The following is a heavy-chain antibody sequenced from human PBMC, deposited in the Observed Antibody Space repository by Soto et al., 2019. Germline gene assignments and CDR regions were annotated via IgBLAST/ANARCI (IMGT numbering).Heavy chain of an antibody. CDR3: TIGAGWTTDY. CDR1: AGSISSNY. Sequence: QVQLQESGPGLVRPSETLSLTCTVSAGSISSNYWNWIRQAPGKGLEWIGLIHHIGSTNYNPSLKGRGTTSLDTSKNQLSLKLSSVTAADTAVYYCTIGAGWTTDYWGQGTLVTVSS. V-gene: IGHV4-59*01. D-gene: IGHD6-19*01. CDR2: IHHIGST. J-gene: IGHJ4*02.